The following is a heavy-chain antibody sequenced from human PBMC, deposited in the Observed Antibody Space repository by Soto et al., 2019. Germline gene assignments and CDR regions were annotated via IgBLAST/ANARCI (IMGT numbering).Heavy chain of an antibody. J-gene: IGHJ4*02. CDR2: ISAYNGNT. CDR1: GYTFTSYG. V-gene: IGHV1-18*01. Sequence: QVQLVQSGAEVKKPGASVKVSCKASGYTFTSYGISWVRQAPGQGLEWMGWISAYNGNTNYAQKPQGRVNRNTNPPTSTAYLELGTLTSDDAAVDYCARPADHYYGYYVLDYWGQGTRVTVSS. D-gene: IGHD4-17*01. CDR3: ARPADHYYGYYVLDY.